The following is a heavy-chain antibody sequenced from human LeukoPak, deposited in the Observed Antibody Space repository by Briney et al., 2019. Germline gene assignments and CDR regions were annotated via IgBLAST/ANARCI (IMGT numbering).Heavy chain of an antibody. CDR1: GFSFDDYA. CDR2: ITWNSDFT. D-gene: IGHD3-16*02. Sequence: GGSLRLSCAASGFSFDDYAMHWVRQSPRKGLEGVAGITWNSDFTALADSVKGRFSISRDNANNSVFLHMNSLTADDTAVYYCTKDVADYVWGDYRHFDIWGQGTLVTVSA. V-gene: IGHV3-9*01. CDR3: TKDVADYVWGDYRHFDI. J-gene: IGHJ5*02.